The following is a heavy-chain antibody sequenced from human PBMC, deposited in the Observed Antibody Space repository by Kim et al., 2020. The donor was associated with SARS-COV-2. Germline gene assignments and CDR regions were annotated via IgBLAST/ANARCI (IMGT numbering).Heavy chain of an antibody. CDR2: ISSSGSTI. V-gene: IGHV3-11*01. D-gene: IGHD3-10*01. CDR1: GFTFSDYY. CDR3: ASSYIEYHLTPMGGY. J-gene: IGHJ4*02. Sequence: GGSLRLSCAASGFTFSDYYMSWIRQAPGKGLEWVSYISSSGSTIYYADSVKGRFTISRDNAKNSLYLQMNSLRAEDTAVYYCASSYIEYHLTPMGGYWGQGTLVTVSS.